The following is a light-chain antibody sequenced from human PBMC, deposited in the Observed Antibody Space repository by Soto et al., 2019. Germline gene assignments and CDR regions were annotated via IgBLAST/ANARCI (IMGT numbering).Light chain of an antibody. J-gene: IGLJ2*01. CDR1: SSNIGRNP. CDR3: AAWDDNLNGMI. V-gene: IGLV1-44*01. Sequence: QSVLTQPPSASGTPGQRVTISCSGSSSNIGRNPVNWYQQVPGTAPKLLIHTNNHRPSGVPGRLSGSNSGTSASLAISGLQSDDESDYYCAAWDDNLNGMIFGGGTKLTVL. CDR2: TNN.